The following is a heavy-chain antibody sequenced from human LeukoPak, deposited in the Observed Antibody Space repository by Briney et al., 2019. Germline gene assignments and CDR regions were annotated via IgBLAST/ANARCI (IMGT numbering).Heavy chain of an antibody. J-gene: IGHJ4*02. D-gene: IGHD2-2*02. V-gene: IGHV4-39*07. CDR2: IYYSGST. Sequence: SETLSLTCTVSGGSISSSSYYWGWIRQPPGKGLEWIGSIYYSGSTYYNPPLKSRVTISVDTSKNQFSLKLSSVTAADTAVYYCAREGPYIPIDYWGQGTLVTVSS. CDR1: GGSISSSSYY. CDR3: AREGPYIPIDY.